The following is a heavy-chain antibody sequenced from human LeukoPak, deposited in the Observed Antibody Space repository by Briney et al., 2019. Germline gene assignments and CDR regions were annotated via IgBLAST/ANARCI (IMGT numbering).Heavy chain of an antibody. CDR1: GFTFSSYG. V-gene: IGHV3-30*02. CDR2: IQYDESDK. D-gene: IGHD6-19*01. J-gene: IGHJ4*02. CDR3: AREGGIIVAGKFDS. Sequence: PGGSLRLSCAASGFTFSSYGMSWVRQAPGKGLEWVAFIQYDESDKYYADSVRGRLTISRDNSKNTLYLQMNSLRAEDTAVYYCAREGGIIVAGKFDSWGQGTLVTVSS.